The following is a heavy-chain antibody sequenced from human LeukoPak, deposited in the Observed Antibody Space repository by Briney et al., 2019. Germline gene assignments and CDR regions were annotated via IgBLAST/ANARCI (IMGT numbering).Heavy chain of an antibody. CDR1: GYTLTELS. Sequence: GASVKVSCKVSGYTLTELSMHWVRQAPGKGLEWMGGFDPEDGETIYAQKFQGRVTMTEDTSTDTAYMELSSLRSEDTAVYYCATLGRYSYGYGDDSFDIWGQGKMVTVSS. D-gene: IGHD5-18*01. J-gene: IGHJ3*02. CDR2: FDPEDGET. V-gene: IGHV1-24*01. CDR3: ATLGRYSYGYGDDSFDI.